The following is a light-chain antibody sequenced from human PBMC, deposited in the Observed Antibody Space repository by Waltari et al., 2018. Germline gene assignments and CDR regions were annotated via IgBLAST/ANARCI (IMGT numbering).Light chain of an antibody. CDR2: GAS. J-gene: IGKJ1*01. CDR3: QHYVRLPVT. V-gene: IGKV3-20*01. CDR1: QSISGA. Sequence: EIVLTQSPGTLSLSPGARATLSCRASQSISGALAWYQQNPGQAPRLLIYGASNRATGIPDRFSGSGSGTEFSLTVSRLEPEDFAVYYCQHYVRLPVTFGQGTRVEI.